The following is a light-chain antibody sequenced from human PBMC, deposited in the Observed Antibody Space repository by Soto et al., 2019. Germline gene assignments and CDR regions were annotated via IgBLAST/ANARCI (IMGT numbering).Light chain of an antibody. Sequence: DIPMTQSPSTLSASVGDRVTITCRASQTIRSWLAWYQQKPGKAPKLLIYNASNLQSGVPSRFSGSESGTEFTLSISSLQPDDFATYYCQQYNTYSGTFGGGTKVEI. J-gene: IGKJ4*01. CDR2: NAS. V-gene: IGKV1-5*03. CDR3: QQYNTYSGT. CDR1: QTIRSW.